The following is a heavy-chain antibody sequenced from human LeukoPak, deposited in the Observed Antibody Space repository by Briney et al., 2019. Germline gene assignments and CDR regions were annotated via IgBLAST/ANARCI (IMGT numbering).Heavy chain of an antibody. Sequence: PGGSLRLSCAASGFTFSDYYMSWIRQAPGKGLEWVSYISSSSSYTNYADSVKGRFTISRDNVKNTLYLQMSSLRVEDTAVYYCARDPGWGALDYWGQGALVIVSS. J-gene: IGHJ4*02. CDR2: ISSSSSYT. D-gene: IGHD3-16*01. CDR3: ARDPGWGALDY. V-gene: IGHV3-11*05. CDR1: GFTFSDYY.